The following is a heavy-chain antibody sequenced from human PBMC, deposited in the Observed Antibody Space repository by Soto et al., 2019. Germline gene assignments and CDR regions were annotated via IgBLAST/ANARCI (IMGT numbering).Heavy chain of an antibody. D-gene: IGHD5-12*01. Sequence: GGSLRLSCAASGFSFRIHSMNWVRQAPGKGLEWVSYISSSSSTIYYAGSVKGRFTISRDNAKNSLYLQMNSLRAEDTAVYYCARADSGYAHGYYYYGMDVWGQGTTVTVSS. V-gene: IGHV3-48*01. CDR3: ARADSGYAHGYYYYGMDV. CDR1: GFSFRIHS. J-gene: IGHJ6*02. CDR2: ISSSSSTI.